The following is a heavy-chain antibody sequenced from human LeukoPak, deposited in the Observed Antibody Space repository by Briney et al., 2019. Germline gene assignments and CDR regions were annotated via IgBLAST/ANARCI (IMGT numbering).Heavy chain of an antibody. Sequence: PSETLSLTCTVSGGSISSLYYSWIRQPPGKGLEWIGYIYYSGSTNYNPSLKSRVTISVDTSKNQFSLKLSSVTAADTAVYYCARDGDYYDSTFDYWGQGTLVTVSS. CDR1: GGSISSLY. V-gene: IGHV4-59*12. CDR2: IYYSGST. D-gene: IGHD3-22*01. CDR3: ARDGDYYDSTFDY. J-gene: IGHJ4*02.